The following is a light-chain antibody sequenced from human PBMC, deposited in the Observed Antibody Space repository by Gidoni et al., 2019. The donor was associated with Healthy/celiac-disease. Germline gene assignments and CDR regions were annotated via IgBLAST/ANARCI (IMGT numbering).Light chain of an antibody. CDR1: QSVSSY. Sequence: EIVLTQSPATLSLSPGERATLSCRASQSVSSYLAWYPQKPGQAPRLLIYDASNRATGIPARFSGSGSGTDFTLTISSLEREDFAVYYCQQRSNWPRTFGQGTRLEIK. J-gene: IGKJ5*01. CDR3: QQRSNWPRT. V-gene: IGKV3-11*01. CDR2: DAS.